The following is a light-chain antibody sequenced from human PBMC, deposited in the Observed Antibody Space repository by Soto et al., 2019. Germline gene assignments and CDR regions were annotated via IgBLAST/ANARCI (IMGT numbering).Light chain of an antibody. CDR2: SAS. V-gene: IGKV3-15*01. CDR1: QSVSSN. Sequence: EIVMTQSPATLSVSPGERATLSCRASQSVSSNVAWYQQKPGQAPRLLLYSASTRATGIPARFRGSGSGTEFTLTISSLQSEDFAIYFCQQYNNWPPDRTLGQGTKVEIK. CDR3: QQYNNWPPDRT. J-gene: IGKJ1*01.